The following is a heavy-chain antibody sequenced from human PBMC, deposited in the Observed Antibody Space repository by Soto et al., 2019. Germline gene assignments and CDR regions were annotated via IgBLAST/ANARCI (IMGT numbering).Heavy chain of an antibody. CDR1: GFTFSSYG. Sequence: QVQLVESGGGVVQPGRSLRLSCAASGFTFSSYGMHWVRQAPGKGLEWVAVISYDGSNKYYADSVKGRFTISRDNSKNTQNLEMNSLRSDDTAVYYCAKDSEATGTTDYWGRGTLVTVSS. D-gene: IGHD1-1*01. CDR3: AKDSEATGTTDY. CDR2: ISYDGSNK. J-gene: IGHJ4*02. V-gene: IGHV3-30*18.